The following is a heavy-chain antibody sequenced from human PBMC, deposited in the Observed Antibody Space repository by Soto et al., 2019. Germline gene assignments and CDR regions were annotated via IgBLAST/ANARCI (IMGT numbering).Heavy chain of an antibody. CDR2: IYSSGSS. Sequence: SETLSLTCTVSGGSISGSYWSWVRQPAGKGLEWIGRIYSSGSSNYNPSLNSRLTMSLDTSKNQFSLKLRSVTAADTAIYYCARLFTVTKDYYFGMDVWGQGTTVTVSS. J-gene: IGHJ6*02. CDR3: ARLFTVTKDYYFGMDV. CDR1: GGSISGSY. D-gene: IGHD4-4*01. V-gene: IGHV4-4*07.